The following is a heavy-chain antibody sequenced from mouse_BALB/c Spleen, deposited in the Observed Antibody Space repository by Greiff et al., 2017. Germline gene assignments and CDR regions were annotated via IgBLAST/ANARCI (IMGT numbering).Heavy chain of an antibody. J-gene: IGHJ1*01. CDR3: ARHATVNYFDV. CDR1: GFTFSSYA. V-gene: IGHV5-9-3*01. CDR2: ISSGGSYT. Sequence: EVKVEESGGGLVKPGGSLKLSCAASGFTFSSYAMSWVRQTPEKRLEWVATISSGGSYTYYPDSVKGRFTISRDNAKNTLYLQMSSLRSEDTAMYYCARHATVNYFDVWGAGTTVTVSS. D-gene: IGHD1-1*01.